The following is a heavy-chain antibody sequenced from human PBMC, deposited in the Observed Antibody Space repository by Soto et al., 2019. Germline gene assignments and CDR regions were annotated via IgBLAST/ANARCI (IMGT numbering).Heavy chain of an antibody. CDR2: INHSGST. V-gene: IGHV4-34*01. CDR3: ARDTGRGYSSGWYPRGYYYYGMDV. Sequence: SETLSLTCAVYGGSFSGYYWSWIRQPPGKGLEWIGEINHSGSTNYNPSLKSRVTISVDTSKNQFSLKLSSVTAADTAVYYCARDTGRGYSSGWYPRGYYYYGMDVWGQGTTVTVSS. D-gene: IGHD6-19*01. J-gene: IGHJ6*02. CDR1: GGSFSGYY.